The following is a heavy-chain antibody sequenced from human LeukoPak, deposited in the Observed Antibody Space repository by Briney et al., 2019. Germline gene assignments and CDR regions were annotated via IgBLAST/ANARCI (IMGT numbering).Heavy chain of an antibody. CDR3: ARGVLWFGELHYFDY. D-gene: IGHD3-10*01. V-gene: IGHV4-38-2*02. J-gene: IGHJ4*02. CDR2: IYHSGNT. CDR1: AYSISSGYY. Sequence: PSETLSLTCTVSAYSISSGYYWGWIRQPPGRGLEWIGTIYHSGNTYYNPSLKSRVTMSVDTSKNQFSLKLSSVTAADTAVYYCARGVLWFGELHYFDYWGQGTLVTVSS.